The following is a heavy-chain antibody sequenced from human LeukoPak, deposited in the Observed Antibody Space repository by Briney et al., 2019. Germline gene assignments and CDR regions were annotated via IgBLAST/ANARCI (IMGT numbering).Heavy chain of an antibody. J-gene: IGHJ6*03. V-gene: IGHV1-46*01. Sequence: ASVKVSCKASGYTLTSYYMHWVRQAPGQGLEWMGIINPSGGSTSYAQKFQGRVTMTRDTSTSTVYMELSSLRSEDTAVYYCARDAYSSSFPHYYMDVWGKGTTVTVSS. CDR1: GYTLTSYY. D-gene: IGHD6-6*01. CDR2: INPSGGST. CDR3: ARDAYSSSFPHYYMDV.